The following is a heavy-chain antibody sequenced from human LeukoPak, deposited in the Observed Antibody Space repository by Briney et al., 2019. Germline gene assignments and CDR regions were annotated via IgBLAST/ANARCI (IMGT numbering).Heavy chain of an antibody. CDR2: IYYRGST. CDR3: ARLYSSSLGRVFDC. J-gene: IGHJ4*02. V-gene: IGHV4-59*01. D-gene: IGHD6-13*01. CDR1: RGSIRSYY. Sequence: SETLSLTCTVSRGSIRSYYWSWIRQPPGTGLEWIGYIYYRGSTNYTPSLKSRVTISVDTSKNQFSLKLSSVTAADTAVYYCARLYSSSLGRVFDCWGQGTLVTVSS.